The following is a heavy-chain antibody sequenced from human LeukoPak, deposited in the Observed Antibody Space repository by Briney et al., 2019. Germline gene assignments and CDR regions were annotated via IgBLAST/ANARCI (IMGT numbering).Heavy chain of an antibody. CDR2: IYYSGST. J-gene: IGHJ4*02. CDR3: ARLTWYGSGSPWYFDY. CDR1: GGSISSYY. V-gene: IGHV4-39*01. Sequence: SETLSLTCTVSGGSISSYYWSWIRQPPGKGLEWIGSIYYSGSTYYNPSLKSRCTISVDASKNQFSLKLSSVTAADTAVFYCARLTWYGSGSPWYFDYWGQGTLVTVSS. D-gene: IGHD3-10*01.